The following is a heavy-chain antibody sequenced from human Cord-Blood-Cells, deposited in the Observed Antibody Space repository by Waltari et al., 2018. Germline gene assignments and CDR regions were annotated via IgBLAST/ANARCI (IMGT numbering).Heavy chain of an antibody. CDR3: ARQVGDYGDYGGYFDY. CDR2: IYPGDSDT. Sequence: EVQLVQSGAEVKKPGESLKISCKGSGYSFTSYWIGWVRQMPGKGLEWMGFIYPGDSDTRYSASSQSQCTISADKSISTADLQGSSLKASDTAMYYCARQVGDYGDYGGYFDYWGQGTLVTVSS. J-gene: IGHJ4*02. CDR1: GYSFTSYW. D-gene: IGHD4-17*01. V-gene: IGHV5-51*01.